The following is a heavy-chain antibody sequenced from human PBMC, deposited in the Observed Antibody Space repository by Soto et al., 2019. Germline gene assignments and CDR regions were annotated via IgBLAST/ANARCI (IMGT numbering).Heavy chain of an antibody. D-gene: IGHD3-3*01. V-gene: IGHV3-53*05. CDR1: GFPVSLNH. CDR2: IYSDGTT. CDR3: ARDKRDLRFLEWSYYFDY. J-gene: IGHJ4*02. Sequence: LRLSCAASGFPVSLNHVSWVRQAPRKGLEWVSLIYSDGTTYYADSVKGRFAISRDNSKNTLYLQMNNLRAEDTAVYYCARDKRDLRFLEWSYYFDYWGQGTLVTVSS.